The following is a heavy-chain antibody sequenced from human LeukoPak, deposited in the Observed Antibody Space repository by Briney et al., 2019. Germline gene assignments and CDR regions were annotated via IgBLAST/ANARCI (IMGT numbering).Heavy chain of an antibody. CDR1: GGSISSYY. CDR2: IYYGGST. D-gene: IGHD3-22*01. CDR3: ARGSHYYDSSGYLYYFDY. Sequence: SETLSLTCTVSGGSISSYYWSWIRQPPGKGLEWIGYIYYGGSTNYDPSLKSRVTISVDTSKNQFSLKLSSVTAADTAVYYCARGSHYYDSSGYLYYFDYWGQGTLVTVSS. V-gene: IGHV4-59*01. J-gene: IGHJ4*02.